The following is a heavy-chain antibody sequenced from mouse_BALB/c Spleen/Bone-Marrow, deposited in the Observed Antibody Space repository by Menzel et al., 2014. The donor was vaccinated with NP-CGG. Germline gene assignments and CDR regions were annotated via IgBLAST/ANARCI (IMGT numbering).Heavy chain of an antibody. D-gene: IGHD1-2*01. CDR3: ATSLLRPAMDY. Sequence: VKVVESGPGLVAPSQSLSITCTVPGFSLITYVLHWVRQPPGKALEWLVVVWSGGRPTYNSALKSRLSISKENPKNQVFLKKSSLQADDTAMYYCATSLLRPAMDYWGQGTSVTVSS. CDR1: GFSLITYV. J-gene: IGHJ4*01. V-gene: IGHV2-6*02. CDR2: VWSGGRP.